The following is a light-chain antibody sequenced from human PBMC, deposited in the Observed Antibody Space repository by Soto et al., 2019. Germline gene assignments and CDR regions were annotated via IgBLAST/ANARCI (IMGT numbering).Light chain of an antibody. CDR3: CSYAGTYTWL. J-gene: IGLJ2*01. CDR1: SSDVGSYDY. Sequence: QSALTQPRSVSGSPGQSVTISCTGTSSDVGSYDYVSWYQQHPGKAPKLMIYDVIKRPSGVPDRFSGSKSGDTASLTISGLQTEDEADYYCCSYAGTYTWLFGGGTKLTVL. CDR2: DVI. V-gene: IGLV2-11*01.